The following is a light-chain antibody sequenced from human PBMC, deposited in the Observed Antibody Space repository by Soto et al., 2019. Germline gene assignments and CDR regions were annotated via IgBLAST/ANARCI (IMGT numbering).Light chain of an antibody. J-gene: IGLJ7*01. CDR3: GTWDSSLTAV. V-gene: IGLV1-51*01. Sequence: QSVLTQPPSVSAAPGQKVTISCSGSSSNIGSNSVSLYQQLPGKAPKLLIYDSNKRPSGIPDRFSGSKSGSSATLGITGLQTGDEADYYCGTWDSSLTAVFGGGTQLTVL. CDR1: SSNIGSNS. CDR2: DSN.